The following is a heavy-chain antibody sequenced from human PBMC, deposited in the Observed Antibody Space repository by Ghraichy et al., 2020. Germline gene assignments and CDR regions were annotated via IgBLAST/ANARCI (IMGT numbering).Heavy chain of an antibody. V-gene: IGHV4-39*01. Sequence: SQTLSLTCTVSGGSISSSSYYWGWIRQPPGKGLEWIGSIYYTGSTYYNPSLKSRVTISVDTSKNQFSLKLSSVTAADTAVYYCARRVVLWFGDHVGAFDIWGQGTMVTVSS. J-gene: IGHJ3*02. CDR2: IYYTGST. CDR1: GGSISSSSYY. D-gene: IGHD3-10*01. CDR3: ARRVVLWFGDHVGAFDI.